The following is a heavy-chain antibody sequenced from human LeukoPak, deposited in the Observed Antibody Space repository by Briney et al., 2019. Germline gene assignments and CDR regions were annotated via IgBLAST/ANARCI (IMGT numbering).Heavy chain of an antibody. CDR1: GGSISGTSYC. D-gene: IGHD6-6*01. Sequence: PSETLSLTCSVSGGSISGTSYCWGWIRQPPGKGPEWIGSHYHTGRIYHNPSLNSRVTISVDTSKNQFSLKLSSVTAADTAVYYCARAQKQLGNFDYWGQGTLVTVSS. CDR3: ARAQKQLGNFDY. J-gene: IGHJ4*02. V-gene: IGHV4-39*07. CDR2: HYHTGRI.